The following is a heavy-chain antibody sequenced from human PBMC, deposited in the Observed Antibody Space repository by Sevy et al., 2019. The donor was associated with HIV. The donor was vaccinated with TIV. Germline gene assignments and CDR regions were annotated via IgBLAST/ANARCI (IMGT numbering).Heavy chain of an antibody. D-gene: IGHD6-13*01. J-gene: IGHJ4*02. CDR2: ISSSSSTI. V-gene: IGHV3-48*02. CDR3: ARVAQYSSSSPDY. CDR1: GFTFSSYS. Sequence: GGSLRLSCAASGFTFSSYSMNWVRQAPGKGLEWVSYISSSSSTIYYADSVKGRFTISRDDAKNSLYLQMNSLRDEDTAVYYCARVAQYSSSSPDYWGQGTLVTVSS.